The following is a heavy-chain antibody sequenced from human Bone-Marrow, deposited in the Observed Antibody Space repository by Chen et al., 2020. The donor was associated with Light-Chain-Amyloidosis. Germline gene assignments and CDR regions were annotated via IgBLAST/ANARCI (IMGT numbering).Heavy chain of an antibody. J-gene: IGHJ4*02. CDR1: GGSLSSSTYY. Sequence: QLQLQESGPGLVKPSETLSLTCTVSGGSLSSSTYYWGWIRQPPGKWLEWIGTIYYSGSTYYNPSLKSRVTISVDTSKNQFSLNLSSVTAADTAVYYCAGHSGYHYFDNWGQGTPVTVSS. CDR3: AGHSGYHYFDN. CDR2: IYYSGST. D-gene: IGHD5-12*01. V-gene: IGHV4-39*01.